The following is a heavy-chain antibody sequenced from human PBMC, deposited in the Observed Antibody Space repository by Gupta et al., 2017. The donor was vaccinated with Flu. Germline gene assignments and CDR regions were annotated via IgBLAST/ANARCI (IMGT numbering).Heavy chain of an antibody. CDR1: GFTLSRYE. D-gene: IGHD5-24*01. CDR3: ARATPSKRWLHRYRSPRNDY. Sequence: EVQLVASGGGLVQPGGSLRLSCAASGFTLSRYEMNWVRQAPGKGLEWVSYISSSGSTIYYADSVKGRFTISRDNAKNSLYLQMNSLRAEDTAVYYCARATPSKRWLHRYRSPRNDYWGQGTLVTVSS. V-gene: IGHV3-48*03. J-gene: IGHJ4*02. CDR2: ISSSGSTI.